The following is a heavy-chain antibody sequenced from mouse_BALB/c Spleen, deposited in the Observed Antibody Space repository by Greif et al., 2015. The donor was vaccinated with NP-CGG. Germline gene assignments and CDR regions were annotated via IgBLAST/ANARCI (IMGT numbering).Heavy chain of an antibody. Sequence: SGPELVKPGASVKISCKASGYSFTGYFMNWVMQSHGKSLEWIGRINPYNGDTFYNQKFKGKATLTVDKSSSTAHMELRSLASEDSAVYYCARGVTTVVAGAGNAMDYWGQGTSVTVSS. J-gene: IGHJ4*01. D-gene: IGHD1-1*01. CDR1: GYSFTGYF. CDR3: ARGVTTVVAGAGNAMDY. V-gene: IGHV1-20*02. CDR2: INPYNGDT.